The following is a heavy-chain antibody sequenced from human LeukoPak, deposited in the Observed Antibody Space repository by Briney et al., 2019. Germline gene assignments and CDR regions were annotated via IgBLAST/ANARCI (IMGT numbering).Heavy chain of an antibody. Sequence: SETLSLTCTVSGGSISSNYWTWIRQPPGKGLEWIGYIYYSGITNYNPSLKSRVTISVDTSRNQFSLKLNSVTAADTAVYYCAKYNGYGLVDIWGHGTIVTVSS. D-gene: IGHD3-10*01. V-gene: IGHV4-59*08. CDR1: GGSISSNY. CDR3: AKYNGYGLVDI. CDR2: IYYSGIT. J-gene: IGHJ3*02.